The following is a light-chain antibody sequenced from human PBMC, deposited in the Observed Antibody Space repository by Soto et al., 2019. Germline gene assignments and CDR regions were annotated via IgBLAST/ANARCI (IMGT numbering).Light chain of an antibody. Sequence: IWVAPSSSLLSASSGGRVPLRLRISSGIWSYLAWYQQKPGKAPELLIYSASTLQSGVPSRFSGSGSGTDFTLTISCLQSEDFATYYCQQYYSFPYTFGQGTKLEIK. J-gene: IGKJ2*01. CDR3: QQYYSFPYT. V-gene: IGKV1D-8*01. CDR1: SGIWSY. CDR2: SAS.